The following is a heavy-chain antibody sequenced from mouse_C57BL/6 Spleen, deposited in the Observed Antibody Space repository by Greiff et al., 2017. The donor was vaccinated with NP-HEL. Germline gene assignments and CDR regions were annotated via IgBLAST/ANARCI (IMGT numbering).Heavy chain of an antibody. CDR3: ARFVPLTLDGS. J-gene: IGHJ2*01. CDR1: DYTFTTYW. Sequence: QVQLKQSGTELVKPGASVKLSCKASDYTFTTYWMHWVKQRPGQGLEWIGNINPSDGTTNYNERFKTKATLTVDKSSSTAYMHLISLTSEDSAVYFCARFVPLTLDGSWGQGTTLTVSS. CDR2: INPSDGTT. V-gene: IGHV1-53*01.